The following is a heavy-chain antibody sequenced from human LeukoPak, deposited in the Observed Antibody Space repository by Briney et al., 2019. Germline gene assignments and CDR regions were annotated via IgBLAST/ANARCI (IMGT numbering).Heavy chain of an antibody. CDR1: GGSISSGSYY. Sequence: SETLSLTCTVSGGSISSGSYYWSWIRQPAGKGLEWIGRIYTSGSTNYYPSLKSRVTISVDTSKNQFSLKLSSVTAADTAAYYCARGDYGGNSNYWGQGTLVTVSS. J-gene: IGHJ4*02. D-gene: IGHD4-23*01. CDR3: ARGDYGGNSNY. V-gene: IGHV4-61*02. CDR2: IYTSGST.